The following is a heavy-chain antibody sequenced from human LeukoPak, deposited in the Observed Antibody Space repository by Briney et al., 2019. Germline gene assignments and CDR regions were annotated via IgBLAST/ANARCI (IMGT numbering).Heavy chain of an antibody. D-gene: IGHD3-10*01. CDR1: GFTFSSYA. J-gene: IGHJ4*02. Sequence: GGSLRLSCAASGFTFSSYAMTWVRKAPGKGLEWVSSISGSDGSTYYADSVKGRFTISRDNSKNTLYLKMNSLRAEDTAVYYCAYMRGLYYGIDYWGQGTLVTVSS. V-gene: IGHV3-23*01. CDR3: AYMRGLYYGIDY. CDR2: ISGSDGST.